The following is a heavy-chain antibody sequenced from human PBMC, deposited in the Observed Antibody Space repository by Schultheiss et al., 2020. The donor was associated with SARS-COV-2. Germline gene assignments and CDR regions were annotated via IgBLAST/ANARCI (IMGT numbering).Heavy chain of an antibody. V-gene: IGHV1-46*02. D-gene: IGHD4-17*01. J-gene: IGHJ4*02. CDR3: ARDGGDYGDYPWGW. CDR1: GYELNRYY. CDR2: INPSGGTT. Sequence: ASVKVSCKASGYELNRYYMHWVRQAPGQGLEWMGVINPSGGTTSYAPKFQGRVTMTRDTSTSKVYMELSSLRSEDTAVYYCARDGGDYGDYPWGWWGQGTLVTVSS.